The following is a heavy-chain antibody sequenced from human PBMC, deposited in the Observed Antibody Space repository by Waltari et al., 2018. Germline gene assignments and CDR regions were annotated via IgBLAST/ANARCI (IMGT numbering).Heavy chain of an antibody. Sequence: EVQLVESGGGLVQPGGSLRLSCAASGFTFSSYWMSWVRQAPGKGLEWVANIKQDGSEKYDVDLVKGRFTISRDNAKNSLYLQMNSLRAEDTAVYYCARGAGDWYYDFWSGPLGYWGQGTLVTVSS. CDR3: ARGAGDWYYDFWSGPLGY. CDR1: GFTFSSYW. J-gene: IGHJ4*02. V-gene: IGHV3-7*01. D-gene: IGHD3-3*01. CDR2: IKQDGSEK.